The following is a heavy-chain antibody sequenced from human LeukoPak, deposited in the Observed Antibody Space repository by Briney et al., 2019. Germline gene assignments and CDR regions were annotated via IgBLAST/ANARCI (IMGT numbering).Heavy chain of an antibody. CDR3: ARSIVATIFPYYYYMDV. J-gene: IGHJ6*03. CDR1: GGTFSSYA. D-gene: IGHD5-12*01. V-gene: IGHV1-69*13. Sequence: ASVKVSCKXSGGTFSSYAISWVRQAPGQGLEWMGGIIPIFGTANYAQKFQGRVTITADESTSTAYMELSSLRSEDTAVYYCARSIVATIFPYYYYMDVWGKGTTVTVSS. CDR2: IIPIFGTA.